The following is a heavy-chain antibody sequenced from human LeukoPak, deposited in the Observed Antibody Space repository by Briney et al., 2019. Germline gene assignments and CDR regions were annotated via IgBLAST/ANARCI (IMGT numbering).Heavy chain of an antibody. CDR3: ARGLWFGETLDY. Sequence: PSETLSLTCTVSGGSFSNYYWSWIRQPPGKGLEWIGYIYYSGSTNYNPSLKSRVTISVDTSKNQFSLKLSSVTAADTAVYYCARGLWFGETLDYWGQGTLVTVSS. CDR2: IYYSGST. D-gene: IGHD3-10*01. J-gene: IGHJ4*02. V-gene: IGHV4-59*01. CDR1: GGSFSNYY.